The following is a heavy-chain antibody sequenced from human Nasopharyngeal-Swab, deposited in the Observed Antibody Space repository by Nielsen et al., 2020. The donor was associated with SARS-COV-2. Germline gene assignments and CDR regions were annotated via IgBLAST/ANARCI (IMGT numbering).Heavy chain of an antibody. CDR3: ARDPRVYYYDRSTSWYFVL. D-gene: IGHD3-22*01. J-gene: IGHJ2*01. V-gene: IGHV4-59*01. CDR1: GGSISSYY. CDR2: IYYSGST. Sequence: SETLSLTCTVSGGSISSYYWSWIRQPPGKGLEWIGYIYYSGSTNYNPSLKSRVTISVDTSKNQFSLKLSSVTAADTAVYYCARDPRVYYYDRSTSWYFVLWGRGTLVTVSS.